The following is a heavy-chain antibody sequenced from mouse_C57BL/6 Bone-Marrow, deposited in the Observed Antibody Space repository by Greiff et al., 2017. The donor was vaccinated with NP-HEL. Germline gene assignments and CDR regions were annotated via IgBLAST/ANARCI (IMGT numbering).Heavy chain of an antibody. CDR1: GYTFTSYW. J-gene: IGHJ1*03. Sequence: QVQLQQPGAELVRPGSSVKLSCKASGYTFTSYWMDWVKQRPGQGLEWIGNIYPSDSETHYNQKFKDKATLTVDKSSSTAYMQLSSLTSEDSAVCFCAKGGSSWYFDVWGTGTTVTVSS. CDR2: IYPSDSET. V-gene: IGHV1-61*01. CDR3: AKGGSSWYFDV.